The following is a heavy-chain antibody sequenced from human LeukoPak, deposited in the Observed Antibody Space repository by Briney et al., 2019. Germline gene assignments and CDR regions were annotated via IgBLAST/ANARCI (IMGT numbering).Heavy chain of an antibody. V-gene: IGHV1-3*01. J-gene: IGHJ4*02. Sequence: GASVKVSCKASGYTFTTYAMHWVRQAPGQRLEWMGGINAGNGNTKYSQKFQDRVTITRDTSASTAYMELSSLRSEDTAVYYCARGPHDYGDYYLDFWGQGTLVTVSS. CDR2: INAGNGNT. CDR1: GYTFTTYA. D-gene: IGHD4-17*01. CDR3: ARGPHDYGDYYLDF.